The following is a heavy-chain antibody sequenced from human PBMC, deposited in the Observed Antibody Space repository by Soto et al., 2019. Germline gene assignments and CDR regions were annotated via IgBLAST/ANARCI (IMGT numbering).Heavy chain of an antibody. Sequence: LRLFCGASGFTFSSYGRHCIRQARGKGLERVAIIWYDGSNKYYADSVEGRFTMSRDNSKNTRYLQMNSLRAEDTAVYYCAMSSSRHYDFWSGYFFFGAFDYWGQGTLVTLS. CDR3: AMSSSRHYDFWSGYFFFGAFDY. CDR1: GFTFSSYG. CDR2: IWYDGSNK. J-gene: IGHJ4*02. D-gene: IGHD3-3*01. V-gene: IGHV3-33*01.